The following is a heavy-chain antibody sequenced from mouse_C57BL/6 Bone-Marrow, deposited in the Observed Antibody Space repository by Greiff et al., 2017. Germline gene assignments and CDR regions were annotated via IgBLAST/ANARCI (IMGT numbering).Heavy chain of an antibody. CDR3: ARCYDYYYAMDY. J-gene: IGHJ4*01. Sequence: QVQLKESGAELARPGASVKLSCKASGYTFTSYGISWVKQRTGQGLEWIGEIYPRSGNTYYNEKFKGKATLTADKSSSTAYMELRSLTSEDSAVYFYARCYDYYYAMDYWGQGTSVTVSS. CDR2: IYPRSGNT. D-gene: IGHD2-4*01. CDR1: GYTFTSYG. V-gene: IGHV1-81*01.